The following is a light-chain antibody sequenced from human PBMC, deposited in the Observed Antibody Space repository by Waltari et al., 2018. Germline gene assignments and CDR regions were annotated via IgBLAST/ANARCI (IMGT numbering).Light chain of an antibody. V-gene: IGKV1-NL1*01. CDR3: PQYWSIPWT. J-gene: IGKJ1*01. Sequence: DIQMTQSPSSLSASIGDRVTITCRASYAFTNSLAWYQQKPGKAPKLLLYAASRLESGVPSRFSGSGSGTDYTLTISSLQPEDFATYYCPQYWSIPWTFGQGTKVEI. CDR2: AAS. CDR1: YAFTNS.